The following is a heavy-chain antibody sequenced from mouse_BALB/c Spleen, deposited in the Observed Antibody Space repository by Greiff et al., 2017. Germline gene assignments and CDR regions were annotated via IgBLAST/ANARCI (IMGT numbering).Heavy chain of an antibody. D-gene: IGHD2-14*01. J-gene: IGHJ4*01. Sequence: VQLKESGPELEKPGASVKISCKASGYSFTGYNMNWVKQSNGKSLEWIGNIDPYYGGTSYNQKFKGKATLTVDKSSSTAYMQLKSLTSEDSAVYYCANYRYDVGAMDYWGQGTSVTVSS. V-gene: IGHV1-39*01. CDR2: IDPYYGGT. CDR3: ANYRYDVGAMDY. CDR1: GYSFTGYN.